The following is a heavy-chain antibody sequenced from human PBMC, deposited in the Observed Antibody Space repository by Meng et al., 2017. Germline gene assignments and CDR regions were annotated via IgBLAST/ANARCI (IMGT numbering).Heavy chain of an antibody. CDR2: INHSGST. Sequence: GSLRLSCTVSGGSISSSSYYWGWIRQPPGKGLEWIGEINHSGSTNYNPSLKSRVTISVDTSKNQFPLKLSSVTAADTAVYYCAREIVVVVAATEYYYYYGMDVWGQGTTVTVSS. D-gene: IGHD2-15*01. J-gene: IGHJ6*02. V-gene: IGHV4-39*06. CDR3: AREIVVVVAATEYYYYYGMDV. CDR1: GGSISSSSYY.